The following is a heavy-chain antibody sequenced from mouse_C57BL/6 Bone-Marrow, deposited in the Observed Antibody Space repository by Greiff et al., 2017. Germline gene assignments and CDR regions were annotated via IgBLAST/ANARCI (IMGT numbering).Heavy chain of an antibody. CDR3: VRYFCNGSSLYAMDY. V-gene: IGHV1-64*01. Sequence: QVQLQQPGAELVKPGASVKLSCKASGYTFTSYWMHWVKQRPGQGLEWIGMIHPDSGSTNYNEKFKSKATLTVDKSSSTAYMQLSSLTSEESAVYYFVRYFCNGSSLYAMDYWGQGTSVTVSS. J-gene: IGHJ4*01. CDR1: GYTFTSYW. D-gene: IGHD1-1*01. CDR2: IHPDSGST.